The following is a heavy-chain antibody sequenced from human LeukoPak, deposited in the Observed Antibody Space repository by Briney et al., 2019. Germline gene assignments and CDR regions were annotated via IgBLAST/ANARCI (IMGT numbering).Heavy chain of an antibody. CDR1: GFTFSSYS. CDR3: ARAHNWKYGSFDF. Sequence: PGGSLRLSCAASGFTFSSYSMNWVRQDPGKGLEWVSCISSSSSYIYYADSVKGRFTISRDNAKNSLYLQMNSLRAEDTAVYYCARAHNWKYGSFDFWGQGTLVTVSS. D-gene: IGHD1-7*01. V-gene: IGHV3-21*01. J-gene: IGHJ4*02. CDR2: ISSSSSYI.